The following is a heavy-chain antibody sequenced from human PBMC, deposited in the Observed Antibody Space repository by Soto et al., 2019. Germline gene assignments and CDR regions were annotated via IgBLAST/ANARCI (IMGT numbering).Heavy chain of an antibody. CDR1: GGSISSYY. D-gene: IGHD4-17*01. V-gene: IGHV4-59*01. J-gene: IGHJ4*02. Sequence: QVQLQESGPGLVKPSETLSLTCTVSGGSISSYYCSWIRQPPGKGLECIGYIYYSGSTNYNPSLKSRVTISVDTSKNQFSLKLSSVTAADTAVYYCASYGGNSAYSFDYWGQGTLVTVSS. CDR2: IYYSGST. CDR3: ASYGGNSAYSFDY.